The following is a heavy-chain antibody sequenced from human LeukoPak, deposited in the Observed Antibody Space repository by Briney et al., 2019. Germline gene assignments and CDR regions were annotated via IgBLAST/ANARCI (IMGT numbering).Heavy chain of an antibody. CDR1: GFTFSNYA. Sequence: QPGGSLRLSCAASGFTFSNYAMSWVRQAPGKGLEWVSVISGSGSGTYYADSVKGRFTISRDNSKNTLYLQMNSLRAEDTAVYYCAKDEAIFGVVISYFDYWGQGTLVTVSS. J-gene: IGHJ4*02. V-gene: IGHV3-23*01. CDR2: ISGSGSGT. CDR3: AKDEAIFGVVISYFDY. D-gene: IGHD3-3*01.